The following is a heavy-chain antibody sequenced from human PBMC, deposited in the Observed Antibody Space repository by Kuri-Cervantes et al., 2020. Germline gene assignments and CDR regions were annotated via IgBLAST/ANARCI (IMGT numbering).Heavy chain of an antibody. CDR1: GFTFSSYD. V-gene: IGHV3-13*01. CDR3: ARAGYYDILTGYSANDY. Sequence: GESLKISCAASGFTFSSYDMHWVRQATGKGLEWVSAIGTAGDTYYPGSVKGRFTISRDNAKNSLYLQMNSLRAEDTAVYYCARAGYYDILTGYSANDYWGQGTLVTVSS. J-gene: IGHJ4*02. CDR2: IGTAGDT. D-gene: IGHD3-9*01.